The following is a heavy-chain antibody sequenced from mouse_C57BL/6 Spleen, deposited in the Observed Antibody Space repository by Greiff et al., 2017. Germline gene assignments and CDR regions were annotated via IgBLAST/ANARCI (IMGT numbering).Heavy chain of an antibody. CDR1: GYTFTDYN. Sequence: EVQLQQSGPELVKPGASVKMSCKASGYTFTDYNMHWVKQSHGKSLEWIGYINPNNGGTSYNQKFKGKATLTVNKSSSTAYMELRSLTSEDSAVYYCARSYYGSHYYAMDYWGQGTSVTVSS. D-gene: IGHD1-1*01. CDR3: ARSYYGSHYYAMDY. V-gene: IGHV1-22*01. CDR2: INPNNGGT. J-gene: IGHJ4*01.